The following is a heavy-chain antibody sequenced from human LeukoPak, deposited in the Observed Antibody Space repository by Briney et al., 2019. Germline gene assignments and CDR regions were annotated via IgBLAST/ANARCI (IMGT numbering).Heavy chain of an antibody. CDR2: INPSGGST. J-gene: IGHJ4*02. V-gene: IGHV1-46*01. Sequence: ASVKVSCKASGYTFTGYYMHWVRQAPGQGLEWMGIINPSGGSTSYAQKFQGRVTMTRDMSTSTAYMELRSLRSDDTAVYYCARGFPPRRNYDSSGYYSYYFDHWGQGTLVTVSS. CDR1: GYTFTGYY. D-gene: IGHD3-22*01. CDR3: ARGFPPRRNYDSSGYYSYYFDH.